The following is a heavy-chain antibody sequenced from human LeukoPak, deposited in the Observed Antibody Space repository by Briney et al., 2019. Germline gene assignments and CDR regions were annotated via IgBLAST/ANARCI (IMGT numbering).Heavy chain of an antibody. CDR2: IIPIFGTA. CDR3: ARDQYYYDSSGYPDY. V-gene: IGHV1-69*13. Sequence: SVKVSCKASGGTFSSYAISWVRQAPGQGLEWMGGIIPIFGTANYAQKFQGRVTIIADESTSTAYMELSSLRSEDTAVYYCARDQYYYDSSGYPDYWGQGTLVTVSS. J-gene: IGHJ4*02. D-gene: IGHD3-22*01. CDR1: GGTFSSYA.